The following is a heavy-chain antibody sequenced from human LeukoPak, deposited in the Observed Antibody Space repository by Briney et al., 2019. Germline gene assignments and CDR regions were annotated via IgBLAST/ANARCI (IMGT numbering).Heavy chain of an antibody. CDR2: IWYDGSNK. CDR3: AREDEVVPAAIQYYYGMDV. Sequence: GGSLRLSCAASGFTFSSYGMHWVRQAPVKGLEWVAVIWYDGSNKYYADSVKGRFTISRDNSKNTLYLQMNSLRAEDTAVYYCAREDEVVPAAIQYYYGMDVWGQGTTVTVSS. D-gene: IGHD2-2*01. J-gene: IGHJ6*02. CDR1: GFTFSSYG. V-gene: IGHV3-33*01.